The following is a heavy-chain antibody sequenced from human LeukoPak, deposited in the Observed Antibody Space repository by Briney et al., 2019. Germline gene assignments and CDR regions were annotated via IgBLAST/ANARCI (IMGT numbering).Heavy chain of an antibody. CDR3: ARARYYYDSSGCYWHYYYYMDV. Sequence: SETLSLTCIVSGGSISSSSYYWGWPRQPPEKGLEWIGSIYYSGSTYYNPSLKSRVTISVDTSKNQFSLKLSSVTAADTAVYYCARARYYYDSSGCYWHYYYYMDVWGKGTTVTVSS. J-gene: IGHJ6*03. D-gene: IGHD3-22*01. CDR1: GGSISSSSYY. CDR2: IYYSGST. V-gene: IGHV4-39*01.